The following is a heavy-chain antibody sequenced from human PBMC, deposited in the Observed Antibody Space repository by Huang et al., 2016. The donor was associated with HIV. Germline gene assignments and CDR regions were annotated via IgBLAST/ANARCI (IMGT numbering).Heavy chain of an antibody. Sequence: QVQLVQSGAEVKKPGTSVKVSCKTSGYTFSSHALHWLRQAPGQRPEGMGCINCGNGDTKYPQKFLGRVTITSDKSANIGYMELNSLLSEDTAVYYWARDPLDIRRHFDFWGQGSLVTVSS. CDR3: ARDPLDIRRHFDF. D-gene: IGHD3-3*01. CDR1: GYTFSSHA. V-gene: IGHV1-3*01. J-gene: IGHJ4*02. CDR2: INCGNGDT.